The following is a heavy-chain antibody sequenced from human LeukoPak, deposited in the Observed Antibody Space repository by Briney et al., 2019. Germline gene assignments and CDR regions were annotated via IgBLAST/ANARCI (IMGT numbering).Heavy chain of an antibody. Sequence: SETLSLTCTVSGGSISSYYWSWIRQPPGKGLEWIGYIYYSGSTNYNPSLKSRVTISVDTSKNQFSLKLSSVTAADTAVYYCARVRRWLQLGLDYWGQGTLVTVSS. V-gene: IGHV4-59*01. CDR2: IYYSGST. D-gene: IGHD5-24*01. J-gene: IGHJ4*02. CDR1: GGSISSYY. CDR3: ARVRRWLQLGLDY.